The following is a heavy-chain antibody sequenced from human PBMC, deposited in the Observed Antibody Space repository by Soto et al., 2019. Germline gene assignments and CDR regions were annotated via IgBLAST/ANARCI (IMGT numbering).Heavy chain of an antibody. CDR1: GGSFSDYY. D-gene: IGHD6-19*01. CDR3: ARGMAVAGHYFDS. J-gene: IGHJ4*02. V-gene: IGHV4-34*01. CDR2: INHSGST. Sequence: QVQLQQWGAGLLKPLETLSLTCAVYGGSFSDYYWSWIRQPPGKGLEWIGEINHSGSTNYNPSLKSRVTISVDTSKNQFSLKLSSVTAAYTAVYYCARGMAVAGHYFDSWGRGTLVTVSS.